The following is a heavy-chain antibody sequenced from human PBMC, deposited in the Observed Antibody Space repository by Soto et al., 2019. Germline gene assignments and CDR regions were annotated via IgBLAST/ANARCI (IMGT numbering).Heavy chain of an antibody. Sequence: TSETLSLTCTVSGDSVSSYYWSWIRQPPGKGLELIGYIYYNGGTNYTPSLKSRVTISVDTSKNQFSLKLTSVTAADTAVYYCARGQYCGGGGCYAEYNWFDPWGQGTLVTVSS. D-gene: IGHD2-15*01. V-gene: IGHV4-59*02. CDR3: ARGQYCGGGGCYAEYNWFDP. CDR2: IYYNGGT. CDR1: GDSVSSYY. J-gene: IGHJ5*02.